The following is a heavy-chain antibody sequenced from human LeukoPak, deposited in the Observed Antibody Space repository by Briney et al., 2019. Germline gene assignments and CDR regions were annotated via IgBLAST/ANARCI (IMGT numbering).Heavy chain of an antibody. CDR1: GFNFRGYG. J-gene: IGHJ4*02. D-gene: IGHD6-19*01. CDR2: VGSTTSYI. CDR3: AREYSSGWGFDY. V-gene: IGHV3-21*01. Sequence: GGSLRLSCAASGFNFRGYGMNWVRQAPGKGPEWVSSVGSTTSYIKYADPVKGRFSISRDNAKNSVYLQMNGLRAEDTAVYYCAREYSSGWGFDYWGQGTLVTVSS.